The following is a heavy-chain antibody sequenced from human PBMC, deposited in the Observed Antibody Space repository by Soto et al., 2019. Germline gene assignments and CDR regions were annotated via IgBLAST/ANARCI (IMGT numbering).Heavy chain of an antibody. D-gene: IGHD2-15*01. Sequence: SETLSLTCTVSGSSISSSSYYWSWIRQHPGKGLEWIGYIYYSGSTNYNPSLKSRVTISVDTSKNQFSLKLSSVTAADTAVYYCARVLRYCSGGSCYAPFDYWGQGTLVTVSS. CDR2: IYYSGST. J-gene: IGHJ4*02. CDR1: GSSISSSSYY. V-gene: IGHV4-61*05. CDR3: ARVLRYCSGGSCYAPFDY.